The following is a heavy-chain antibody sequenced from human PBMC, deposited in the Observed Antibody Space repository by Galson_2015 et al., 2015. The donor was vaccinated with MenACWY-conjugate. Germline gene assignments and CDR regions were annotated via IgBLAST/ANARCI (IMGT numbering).Heavy chain of an antibody. V-gene: IGHV1-3*01. CDR2: INAGNGNT. J-gene: IGHJ5*02. D-gene: IGHD6-13*01. CDR3: ARDRSRLPPDWCDP. CDR1: GYTFTSSA. Sequence: SGYTFTSSAMHWVRQAPGQRLEWMGWINAGNGNTKYSQKFQGRVTITRDTSASTAYMELSSLRSEDTAVYYCARDRSRLPPDWCDPWGQGTLVTVSS.